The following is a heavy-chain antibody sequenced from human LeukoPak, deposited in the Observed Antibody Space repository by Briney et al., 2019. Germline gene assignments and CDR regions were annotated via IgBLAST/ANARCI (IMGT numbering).Heavy chain of an antibody. CDR3: ARAYSYGSDYYYGMDV. J-gene: IGHJ6*02. Sequence: ASVKVSCKASGYTFTSYGISWVRQAPGQGREGMGWISGYNGNTKYTHKVQGRVTMTTDTSTGTAYMELRSLRSDDTAVYYCARAYSYGSDYYYGMDVWGQGTTVTVSS. CDR2: ISGYNGNT. D-gene: IGHD5-18*01. V-gene: IGHV1-18*01. CDR1: GYTFTSYG.